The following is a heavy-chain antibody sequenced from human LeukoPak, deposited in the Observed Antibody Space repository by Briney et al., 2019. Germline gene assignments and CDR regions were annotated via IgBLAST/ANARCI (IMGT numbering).Heavy chain of an antibody. Sequence: GASVKVSCKASGYTFTSYYIHWVRQAPGQGLEWMGVINPSGGSTSYAQEFQGRVTMTRDMSTSTVYMELSSLRSEDTAVYYCTRDRVGVIHPVFDYWGQGTLVTVSS. J-gene: IGHJ4*02. CDR3: TRDRVGVIHPVFDY. D-gene: IGHD3-10*01. V-gene: IGHV1-46*01. CDR2: INPSGGST. CDR1: GYTFTSYY.